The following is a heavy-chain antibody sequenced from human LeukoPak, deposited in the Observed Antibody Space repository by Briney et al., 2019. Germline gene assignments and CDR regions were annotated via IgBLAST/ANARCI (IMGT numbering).Heavy chain of an antibody. CDR3: VVSNPAIDY. D-gene: IGHD2-2*01. CDR2: IYYSGST. J-gene: IGHJ4*02. Sequence: SETLSLTCIVSGGSISSSSYYWGWIRQPPGKGLEWIGSIYYSGSTYYNPSLKSRVTISVDTSKNQFSLKLSSLTATDTAVYYCVVSNPAIDYWGQGTLVTVSS. CDR1: GGSISSSSYY. V-gene: IGHV4-39*07.